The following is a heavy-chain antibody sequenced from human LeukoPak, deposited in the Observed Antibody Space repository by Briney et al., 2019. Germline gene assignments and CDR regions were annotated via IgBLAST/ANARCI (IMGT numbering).Heavy chain of an antibody. V-gene: IGHV4-61*02. CDR1: GGSISTTDYF. CDR2: INSIGST. D-gene: IGHD5-12*01. CDR3: ARYRLGYLDY. Sequence: PSETLSLTCTASGGSISTTDYFWTWIRQPAGKGLEWIGRINSIGSTNYNPSLKSRVTMSVGTSKNQFSLKVTSVTAADTAVYYCARYRLGYLDYWGQGTLVTVSS. J-gene: IGHJ4*02.